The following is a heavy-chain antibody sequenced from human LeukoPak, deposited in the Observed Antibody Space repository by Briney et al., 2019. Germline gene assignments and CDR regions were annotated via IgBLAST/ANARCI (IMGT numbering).Heavy chain of an antibody. Sequence: PSETLSLTCAVYGGSFSGYYWSWIRQPPGKGLEWIGEINHSGSTNYNPSLKSRVTISVDTSKNQFSLKLSSMTAADTAVYYCARGLYYVWGSYRLDYWGQGTLVTVSS. CDR2: INHSGST. J-gene: IGHJ4*02. V-gene: IGHV4-34*01. CDR3: ARGLYYVWGSYRLDY. D-gene: IGHD3-16*02. CDR1: GGSFSGYY.